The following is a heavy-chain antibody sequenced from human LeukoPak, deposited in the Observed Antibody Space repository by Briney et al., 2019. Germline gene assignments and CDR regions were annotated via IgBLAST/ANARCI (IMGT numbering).Heavy chain of an antibody. Sequence: ASVKVSCKASGYTFTSYAMNWVRQAPGQGLEWVGWINTNTGNPTYAQGFTGRFVFSLDTSVSTAYLQISSLKAEDTAVYYCATVSRGYSYGPIGDDAFDIWGQGTMVTVSS. CDR3: ATVSRGYSYGPIGDDAFDI. D-gene: IGHD5-18*01. CDR1: GYTFTSYA. V-gene: IGHV7-4-1*02. J-gene: IGHJ3*02. CDR2: INTNTGNP.